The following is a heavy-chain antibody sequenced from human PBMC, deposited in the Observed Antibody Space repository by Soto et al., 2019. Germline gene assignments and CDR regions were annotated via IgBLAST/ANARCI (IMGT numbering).Heavy chain of an antibody. Sequence: ESGGGVVQPGRSLRLSCAASGFTFSSYAMHWVRQAPGKGLEWVAVISYDGSNKYYADSVKGRFTISRDNSKNTLYLQMNSLRAEDTAVYYCARDQRVLWFGELFGGFDYWGQGTLVTVSS. CDR1: GFTFSSYA. J-gene: IGHJ4*02. CDR3: ARDQRVLWFGELFGGFDY. V-gene: IGHV3-30-3*01. D-gene: IGHD3-10*01. CDR2: ISYDGSNK.